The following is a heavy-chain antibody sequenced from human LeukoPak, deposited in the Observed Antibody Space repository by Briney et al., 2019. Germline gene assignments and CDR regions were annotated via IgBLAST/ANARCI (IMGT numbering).Heavy chain of an antibody. D-gene: IGHD4-17*01. CDR1: AFTFGDYG. V-gene: IGHV3-30*18. CDR3: ANGDPASYYYYYGMDV. CDR2: ISYDGSNK. Sequence: PGGSLRLSCTASAFTFGDYGVNWVRQAPGKGLEWVAVISYDGSNKYYADSVKGRFTISRDNSKNTLYLQMNSLRAEDTAVYYCANGDPASYYYYYGMDVWGKGTTVTVSS. J-gene: IGHJ6*04.